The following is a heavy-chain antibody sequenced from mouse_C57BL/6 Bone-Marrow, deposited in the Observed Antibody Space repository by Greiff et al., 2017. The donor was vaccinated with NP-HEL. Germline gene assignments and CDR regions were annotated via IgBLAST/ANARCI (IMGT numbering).Heavy chain of an antibody. J-gene: IGHJ2*01. Sequence: DVQLVESEGGLVQPGSSMKLSCTASGFTFSDYYMAWVRQVPEKGLEWVANINYDGSSTYYLDSLKSRFIISRDNAKNILYLQMSSLKSEDTATYYCARGGDYDGGWYFDYWGQGTTLTVSS. CDR2: INYDGSST. CDR1: GFTFSDYY. D-gene: IGHD2-4*01. CDR3: ARGGDYDGGWYFDY. V-gene: IGHV5-16*01.